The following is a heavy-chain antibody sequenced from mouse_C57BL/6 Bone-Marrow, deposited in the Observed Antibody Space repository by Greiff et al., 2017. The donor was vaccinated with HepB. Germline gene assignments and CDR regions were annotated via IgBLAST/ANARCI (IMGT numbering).Heavy chain of an antibody. CDR1: GYTFTSYW. CDR2: IHPNSGST. Sequence: VQLQQSGAELVKPGASVKLSCKASGYTFTSYWMHWVKQRPGQGLEWIGMIHPNSGSTNYNEKFKSKATLTVDKSSSTAYMQLSSLTSEDSAVYYCAKKKGGESSFAYWGQGTLVTVSA. J-gene: IGHJ3*01. V-gene: IGHV1-64*01. CDR3: AKKKGGESSFAY.